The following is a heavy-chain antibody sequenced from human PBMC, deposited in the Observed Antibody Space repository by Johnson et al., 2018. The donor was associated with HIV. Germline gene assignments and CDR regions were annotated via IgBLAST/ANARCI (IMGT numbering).Heavy chain of an antibody. V-gene: IGHV3-30*02. J-gene: IGHJ3*02. CDR3: GKLGGPGSAFDI. CDR1: GFTFSSYG. Sequence: QVQLVESGGGVVQPGGSLRLSCAASGFTFSSYGMHWVRQAPGKGLEWVAFIRYDGSNKDYADSVKGRFTISRDNSKNTLYLQMKSLRTEETAVYYCGKLGGPGSAFDIWGQGTMVTVSS. D-gene: IGHD3-10*01. CDR2: IRYDGSNK.